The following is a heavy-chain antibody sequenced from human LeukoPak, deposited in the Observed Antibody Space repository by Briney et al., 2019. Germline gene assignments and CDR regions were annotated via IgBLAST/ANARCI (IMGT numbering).Heavy chain of an antibody. Sequence: GEPLKISYKGAGYGFTSYWIGWGRRMPGKGGGWMGIIYPGDSDTRYSPSFQGQVTISADKSISTAYLQWSSLKASATAMYYCASGYCSGGSCYSRFDYWGQGTLVTVSS. J-gene: IGHJ4*02. V-gene: IGHV5-51*01. CDR3: ASGYCSGGSCYSRFDY. D-gene: IGHD2-15*01. CDR2: IYPGDSDT. CDR1: GYGFTSYW.